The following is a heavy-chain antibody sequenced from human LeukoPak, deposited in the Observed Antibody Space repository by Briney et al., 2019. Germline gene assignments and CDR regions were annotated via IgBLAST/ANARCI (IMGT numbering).Heavy chain of an antibody. CDR3: ASRAALAGPGFDY. Sequence: GESLKISCQVSGYNFATYWIGWVRQMPGKGLEWMGIISPADSDTRYSPSFQGQVTISADKSINTAYLQWSSLGASDTAIYYCASRAALAGPGFDYWGQGPLVTVSS. CDR2: ISPADSDT. D-gene: IGHD6-19*01. J-gene: IGHJ4*02. CDR1: GYNFATYW. V-gene: IGHV5-51*01.